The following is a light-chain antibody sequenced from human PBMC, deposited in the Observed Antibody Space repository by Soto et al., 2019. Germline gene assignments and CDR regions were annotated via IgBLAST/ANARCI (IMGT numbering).Light chain of an antibody. J-gene: IGLJ1*01. CDR3: QSYDSSLGVPYV. Sequence: QSALTQPRSVSGSPGQSVTISCTGTNSDVGSYNYVSWYQQHPGKAPKLMISDVSQRPSGVPDRFSGSKSGNTASLTISGLQAEDEADYYCQSYDSSLGVPYVFGSGTKLTVL. CDR1: NSDVGSYNY. CDR2: DVS. V-gene: IGLV2-11*01.